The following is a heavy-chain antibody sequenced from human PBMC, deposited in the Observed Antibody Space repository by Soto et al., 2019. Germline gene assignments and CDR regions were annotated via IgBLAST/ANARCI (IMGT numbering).Heavy chain of an antibody. CDR1: GGSISSYY. CDR3: ARDSSGYYPIPLDY. CDR2: IYYSGST. V-gene: IGHV4-59*01. J-gene: IGHJ4*02. Sequence: SETLSLTCTVSGGSISSYYWSWIRQPPGKGLEWIGYIYYSGSTNYNPSLKSRVTISVDTSKNQFSLKLSSVTAADTVVYYCARDSSGYYPIPLDYWGQGTLVTVSS. D-gene: IGHD3-22*01.